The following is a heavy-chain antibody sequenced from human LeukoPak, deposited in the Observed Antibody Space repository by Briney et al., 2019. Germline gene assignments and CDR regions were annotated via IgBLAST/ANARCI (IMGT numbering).Heavy chain of an antibody. J-gene: IGHJ4*02. CDR2: INSDGSST. Sequence: PGGSLRLSCAASGFTFSDYYMSWIRQAPGKGLVWVSRINSDGSSTSYADSVKGRFTISRDNAKNTLYLQMNSLRAEDTAVYYCATSGDYRPLDYWGQGTLVTVSS. CDR1: GFTFSDYY. V-gene: IGHV3-74*01. D-gene: IGHD4-17*01. CDR3: ATSGDYRPLDY.